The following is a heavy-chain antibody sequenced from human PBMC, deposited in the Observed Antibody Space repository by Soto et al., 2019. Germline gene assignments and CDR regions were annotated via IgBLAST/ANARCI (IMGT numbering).Heavy chain of an antibody. CDR1: GFSFSSFA. V-gene: IGHV3-48*03. CDR2: IGDDGASI. Sequence: PGGSLRLSCEASGFSFSSFAMNWVRQAPGRGLEWVSYIGDDGASIYYADSLKGRFTISRDNAKNSLSLQMNNLRAEDTAVYYCARENSVKAWLHHFDQWGLGTMVTV. D-gene: IGHD5-18*01. J-gene: IGHJ4*02. CDR3: ARENSVKAWLHHFDQ.